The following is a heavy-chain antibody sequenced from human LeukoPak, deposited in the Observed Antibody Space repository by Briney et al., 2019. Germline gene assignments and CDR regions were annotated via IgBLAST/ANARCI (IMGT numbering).Heavy chain of an antibody. CDR1: GVLISNGDW. CDR3: ARLLGYSSSSVDY. V-gene: IGHV4-4*02. CDR2: INHSGST. D-gene: IGHD6-6*01. Sequence: PSGTLSLTCAVSGVLISNGDWWSWVRQPPGKGLEWIGEINHSGSTNYNPSLKSRVTVSVDTSKNQFSLKLSSVTAADTAVYYCARLLGYSSSSVDYWGQGTLVTVSS. J-gene: IGHJ4*02.